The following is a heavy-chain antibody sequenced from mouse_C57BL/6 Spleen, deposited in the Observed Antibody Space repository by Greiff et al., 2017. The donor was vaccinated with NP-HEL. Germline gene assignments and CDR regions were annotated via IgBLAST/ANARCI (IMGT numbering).Heavy chain of an antibody. CDR1: GFSLTSYG. V-gene: IGHV2-6*03. D-gene: IGHD1-1*01. CDR3: ARLGSSSAWFAY. CDR2: IWSDGST. J-gene: IGHJ3*01. Sequence: QVQLKESGPGLVAPSQSLSISCTVSGFSLTSYGVHWVRQPPGKGLEWLVVIWSDGSTTYNSALNSRLSISKDNSKSQVFLKMNSLQTDDTAMYYCARLGSSSAWFAYWGQGTLVTVSA.